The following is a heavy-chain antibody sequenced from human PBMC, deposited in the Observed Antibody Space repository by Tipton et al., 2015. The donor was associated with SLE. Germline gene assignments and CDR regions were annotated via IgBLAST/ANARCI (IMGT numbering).Heavy chain of an antibody. CDR1: GNAFSGNY. CDR3: ARTSWGTAMVDY. Sequence: QVQLVQSGAEVKKPGASVKVSCKASGNAFSGNYIHWVRQAPGQGLEWMGIVDPSSGSASYAQKFQGRVAMTRDTFSSTAYLEVRNLRSDDTAVYHCARTSWGTAMVDYWGQGTLVPVSS. D-gene: IGHD5-18*01. V-gene: IGHV1-46*01. J-gene: IGHJ4*02. CDR2: VDPSSGSA.